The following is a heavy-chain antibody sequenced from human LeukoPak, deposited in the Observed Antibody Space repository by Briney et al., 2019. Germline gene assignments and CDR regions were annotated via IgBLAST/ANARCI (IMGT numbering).Heavy chain of an antibody. CDR3: ARGYCSSSSCYRVDFFRPRLDY. CDR1: GYTFTSYG. V-gene: IGHV1-18*01. D-gene: IGHD2-2*01. Sequence: ASMKVSCKASGYTFTSYGISWLRQAPGQGLEWMGWISAYNGNTNYAQKLQVRVTMTTDTSTNTAYMELRSLRSDDTAVYYCARGYCSSSSCYRVDFFRPRLDYWGQGTLVTVSS. J-gene: IGHJ4*02. CDR2: ISAYNGNT.